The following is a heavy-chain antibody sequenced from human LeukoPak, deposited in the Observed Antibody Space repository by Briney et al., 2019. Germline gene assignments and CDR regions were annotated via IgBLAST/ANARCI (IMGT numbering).Heavy chain of an antibody. J-gene: IGHJ3*02. CDR2: GET. V-gene: IGHV1-24*01. D-gene: IGHD2-21*02. Sequence: GETIYAQKFQGRVTMTEDTSTDTAYMELSSLRSEDTAVYYCATGEGAYCGGDCYSDAFDIWGQGTMVTVSS. CDR3: ATGEGAYCGGDCYSDAFDI.